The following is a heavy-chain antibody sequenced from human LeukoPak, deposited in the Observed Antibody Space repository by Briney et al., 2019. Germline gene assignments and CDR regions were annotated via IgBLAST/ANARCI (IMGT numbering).Heavy chain of an antibody. CDR1: DFIVSDSH. J-gene: IGHJ4*02. D-gene: IGHD3-16*01. V-gene: IGHV3-53*01. CDR3: ARGGEILDY. Sequence: GGSLRLSCAATDFIVSDSHMSWVRQAPGRGLEWVSVIFCAETTFYADSVKGRFTRSRDNLQNTVNLQMNSLRDDDTAVYYCARGGEILDYWGQGTQVTVSS. CDR2: IFCAETT.